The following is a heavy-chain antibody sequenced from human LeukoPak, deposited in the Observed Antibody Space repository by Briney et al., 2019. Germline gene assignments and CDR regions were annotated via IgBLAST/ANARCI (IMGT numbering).Heavy chain of an antibody. CDR1: GFTFSSCW. Sequence: GGSLRLSCAASGFTFSSCWMSWVRQAPGKGLEWVANIKQGGSEKYYVDSVKGRFTISRDNAKNSLYLQMNSLRAEDTAVYYCARAVAGPEYYFDYWGQGTLVTVSS. CDR3: ARAVAGPEYYFDY. D-gene: IGHD6-19*01. V-gene: IGHV3-7*01. J-gene: IGHJ4*02. CDR2: IKQGGSEK.